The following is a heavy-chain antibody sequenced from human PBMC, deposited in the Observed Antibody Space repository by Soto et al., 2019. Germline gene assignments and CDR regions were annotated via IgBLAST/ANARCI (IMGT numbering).Heavy chain of an antibody. CDR1: GFTFSNHG. CDR3: ARDRENGLEY. Sequence: QVQLVESGGGVVQPGRSLRLSCVATGFTFSNHGMHWVRQAPGKGLVWVAYIWYDGSNRNHADSVKGRFTISRDDSRKKLYLQMNSLRAEDTAVYYCARDRENGLEYWGRGTLGTVSS. V-gene: IGHV3-33*01. D-gene: IGHD1-26*01. CDR2: IWYDGSNR. J-gene: IGHJ4*02.